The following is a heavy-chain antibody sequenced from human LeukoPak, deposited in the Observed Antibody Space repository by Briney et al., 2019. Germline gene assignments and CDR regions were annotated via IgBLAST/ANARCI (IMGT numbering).Heavy chain of an antibody. CDR1: GGSISSYY. CDR3: ASCREMATICSVGGMDV. CDR2: IYYSGST. V-gene: IGHV4-59*01. D-gene: IGHD5-24*01. J-gene: IGHJ6*04. Sequence: SETLSLTCTVSGGSISSYYWSWIRQPPGKGLEWIGYIYYSGSTNYNPSLKSRVTISVDTSKNQFSLKLSSVTAADTAVYYCASCREMATICSVGGMDVWSKGTTVTVSS.